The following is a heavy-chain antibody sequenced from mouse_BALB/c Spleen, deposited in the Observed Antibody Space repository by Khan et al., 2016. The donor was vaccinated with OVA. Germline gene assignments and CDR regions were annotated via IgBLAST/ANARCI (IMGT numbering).Heavy chain of an antibody. CDR2: VDPFSGGT. CDR1: GYSFTSYY. V-gene: IGHV1S135*01. J-gene: IGHJ3*01. Sequence: LQQSGPELMKPGASVKISCKAFGYSFTSYYIHWVKQSHGKSLEWIGYVDPFSGGTTYNQKFKGKATLTVDKSSSTAYIHFSNLTSEDSAVYYCTRHGYVSWFTYWGQGTLVTFSA. D-gene: IGHD2-2*01. CDR3: TRHGYVSWFTY.